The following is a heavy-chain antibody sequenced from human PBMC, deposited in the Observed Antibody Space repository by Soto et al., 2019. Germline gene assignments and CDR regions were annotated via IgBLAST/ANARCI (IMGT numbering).Heavy chain of an antibody. CDR2: IYWDDDK. Sequence: QITLKESGPTLVIPTQTLKLTCTFSGFSLSTSGVGVGWIRQPPGKALEWLALIYWDDDKRYSPSLKSRLTITKDTSKNQVVLTMTNMDPVDTATYYCAHSRDYDSSGYYPFGYWGQGTLVTVSS. J-gene: IGHJ4*02. V-gene: IGHV2-5*02. CDR1: GFSLSTSGVG. CDR3: AHSRDYDSSGYYPFGY. D-gene: IGHD3-22*01.